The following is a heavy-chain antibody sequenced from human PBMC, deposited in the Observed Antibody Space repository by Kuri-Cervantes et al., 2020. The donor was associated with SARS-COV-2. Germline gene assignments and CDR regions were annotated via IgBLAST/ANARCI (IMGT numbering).Heavy chain of an antibody. V-gene: IGHV1-69*06. J-gene: IGHJ6*03. CDR2: IIPFFGTA. Sequence: SVKVSCKASGGTFGSYGFSWVRQAPGQGLEWMGRIIPFFGTANYAQKFQDRVTITADKSTSTAYMELSSLRSEDTAVYYCAREKGENYYYYYYVDVWGKGTTVTVSS. CDR1: GGTFGSYG. CDR3: AREKGENYYYYYYVDV.